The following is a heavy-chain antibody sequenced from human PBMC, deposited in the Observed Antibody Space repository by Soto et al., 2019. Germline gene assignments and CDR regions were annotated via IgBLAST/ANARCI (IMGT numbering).Heavy chain of an antibody. CDR1: GFTFSRYE. Sequence: QSVGSLRLSCAASGFTFSRYEMNWVRQAPGKGLEWVSYISSSGSTIYYADSVKGRFTISRDNAKNSLYLQMNSLRAEDTAVYYCARVEIRSVDYWGQGTLVTVSS. CDR3: ARVEIRSVDY. J-gene: IGHJ4*02. D-gene: IGHD2-15*01. CDR2: ISSSGSTI. V-gene: IGHV3-48*03.